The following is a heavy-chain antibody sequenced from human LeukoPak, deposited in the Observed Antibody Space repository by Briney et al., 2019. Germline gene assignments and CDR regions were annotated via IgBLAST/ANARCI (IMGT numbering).Heavy chain of an antibody. CDR2: ISPDGKTI. D-gene: IGHD4-17*01. CDR3: ARDLREKDY. V-gene: IGHV3-74*01. Sequence: LVWVSRISPDGKTINYADSVKGGFTVSRDNAKNTLYLQMNSLRAEDTAVYYCARDLREKDYWGQGTLVTVSS. J-gene: IGHJ4*02.